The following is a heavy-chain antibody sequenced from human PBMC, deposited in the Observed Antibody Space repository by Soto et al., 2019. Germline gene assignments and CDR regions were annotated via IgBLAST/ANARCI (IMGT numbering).Heavy chain of an antibody. D-gene: IGHD6-19*01. CDR1: GYTFTNYY. Sequence: ASVKVSCKASGYTFTNYYMHWVRQAPGNGLEWMGGFDPEDGDTIYAQKFQGRVTMTEDTSTDTAYMELSSLRSEDTAVYYCATRRAVTGTDYFDYWGLGTLVTVSS. J-gene: IGHJ4*02. CDR3: ATRRAVTGTDYFDY. CDR2: FDPEDGDT. V-gene: IGHV1-24*01.